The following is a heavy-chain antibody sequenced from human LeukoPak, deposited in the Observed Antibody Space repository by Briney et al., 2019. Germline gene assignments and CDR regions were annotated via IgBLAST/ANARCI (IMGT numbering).Heavy chain of an antibody. V-gene: IGHV3-20*04. CDR1: GFPFDVYD. J-gene: IGHJ4*02. D-gene: IGHD6-13*01. CDR2: INWSGGST. CDR3: ARDLYSSSWYYFDY. Sequence: GGSLRLSCAASGFPFDVYDVGGVPQAPGKGLEGVCGINWSGGSTGYADSVKGRSTISRDNAKNSLYLQMNSLRAEDTALYYCARDLYSSSWYYFDYWGQGTLVTVSS.